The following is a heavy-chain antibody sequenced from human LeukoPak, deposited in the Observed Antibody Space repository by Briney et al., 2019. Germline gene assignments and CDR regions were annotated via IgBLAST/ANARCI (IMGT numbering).Heavy chain of an antibody. CDR3: ARGVGYGALVDY. D-gene: IGHD4-17*01. CDR2: INSDGSST. J-gene: IGHJ4*02. Sequence: GGSLRLSCAASGITLSSYWMHWVHQAPGKGLMCVSRINSDGSSTDYVDSVKGRFTISRDNAKNTLYLQMNSLRAEDTAVYYCARGVGYGALVDYWGQGTLVTVSS. CDR1: GITLSSYW. V-gene: IGHV3-74*01.